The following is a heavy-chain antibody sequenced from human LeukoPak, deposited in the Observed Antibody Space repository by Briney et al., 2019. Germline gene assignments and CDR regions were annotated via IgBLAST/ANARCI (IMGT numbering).Heavy chain of an antibody. J-gene: IGHJ6*02. V-gene: IGHV1-8*01. CDR3: ARKYYDFWSGYPSPRSYGTDV. Sequence: ASVKVSCKASGYTFISYDINWVRQATGQGLEWMGWMNPNSGNTGYAQKFQGRVTMTRNTSISTAYMELSSLRSEDTAVYYCARKYYDFWSGYPSPRSYGTDVWGQGTTVTVSS. D-gene: IGHD3-3*01. CDR2: MNPNSGNT. CDR1: GYTFISYD.